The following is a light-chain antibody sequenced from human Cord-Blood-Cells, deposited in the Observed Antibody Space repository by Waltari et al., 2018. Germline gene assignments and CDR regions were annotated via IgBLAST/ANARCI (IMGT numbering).Light chain of an antibody. CDR3: AAWDDSLNGWV. J-gene: IGLJ3*02. CDR1: SSNIGSNT. CDR2: MNN. V-gene: IGLV1-44*01. Sequence: QSVLTQPPSASGTPGQRVTISCSGSSSNIGSNTVNWYQQLPGTAPKPLIYMNNQRPSGFPDRFSGSKSGTSASLAISGLQSEDEADYYCAAWDDSLNGWVFGGGTKLTVL.